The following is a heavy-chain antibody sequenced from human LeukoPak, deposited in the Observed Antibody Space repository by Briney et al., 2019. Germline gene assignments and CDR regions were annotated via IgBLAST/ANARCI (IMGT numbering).Heavy chain of an antibody. CDR3: EKSLRRAYSSRDGYYLHS. Sequence: QTGGSLRLSCAASGFTFDDYAMHWVRQAPGKGLEWVSGISWNSGAIGYADSVKGRFTISRDNAKNSLYMQMNRLRAEDAAFYDCEKSLRRAYSSRDGYYLHSWGQGTLVSVSS. V-gene: IGHV3-9*01. J-gene: IGHJ4*02. D-gene: IGHD3-10*02. CDR2: ISWNSGAI. CDR1: GFTFDDYA.